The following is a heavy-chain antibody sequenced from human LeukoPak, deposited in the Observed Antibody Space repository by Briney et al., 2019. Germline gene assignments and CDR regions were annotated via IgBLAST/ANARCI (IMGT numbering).Heavy chain of an antibody. Sequence: GGSLRLSCAASGFTFSSYEMNWVRQAPGKGLEWVSAISGSGSSTYYADSVKGRFTISRDNSKNTLYLQMDNLRAEDTALYYCAKTLGYCSAASCSGYYYYMDVWGKGTTVAVSS. D-gene: IGHD2-15*01. CDR1: GFTFSSYE. J-gene: IGHJ6*03. CDR2: ISGSGSST. CDR3: AKTLGYCSAASCSGYYYYMDV. V-gene: IGHV3-23*01.